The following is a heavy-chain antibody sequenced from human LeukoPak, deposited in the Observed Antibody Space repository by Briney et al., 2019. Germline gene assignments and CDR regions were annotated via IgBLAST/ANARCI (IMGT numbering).Heavy chain of an antibody. CDR3: ARDPSLDY. Sequence: ASVKVSCKASGYTFSGYYMHWVRQDPGQGLEWMGWINPNSGGTNYAQKFQGRVTMTRDTSISTAYTELSRLRSDVTAVYYCARDPSLDYWGQGTLVTVSS. J-gene: IGHJ4*02. CDR1: GYTFSGYY. CDR2: INPNSGGT. V-gene: IGHV1-2*02.